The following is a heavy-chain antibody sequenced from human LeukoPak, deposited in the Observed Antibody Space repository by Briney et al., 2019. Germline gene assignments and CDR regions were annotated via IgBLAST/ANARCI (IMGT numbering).Heavy chain of an antibody. V-gene: IGHV3-11*05. J-gene: IGHJ4*02. Sequence: GGSLRLSCAASGFTFSDYYMSWIRQAPGKELEWVSYISSSSSYTNYADSVKGRFTISRDNAKNSLYLQMNSLRAEDTAVYYCARDAYSSSWYGRDHSFDYWGQGTLVTVSS. CDR1: GFTFSDYY. CDR2: ISSSSSYT. D-gene: IGHD6-13*01. CDR3: ARDAYSSSWYGRDHSFDY.